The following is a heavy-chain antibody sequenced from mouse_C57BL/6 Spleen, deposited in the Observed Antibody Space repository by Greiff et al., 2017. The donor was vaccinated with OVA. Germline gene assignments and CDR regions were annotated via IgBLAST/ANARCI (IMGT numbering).Heavy chain of an antibody. CDR3: ARGPYYGSSLYWYFDV. CDR2: ISYSGST. D-gene: IGHD1-1*01. J-gene: IGHJ1*03. CDR1: GYSITSGYD. V-gene: IGHV3-1*01. Sequence: DVHLVESGPGMVKPSQSLSLTCTVTGYSITSGYDWHWIRHFPGNKLEWMGYISYSGSTNYNPSLKSRISITHDTSKNHFFLKLNSVTTEDTATYYCARGPYYGSSLYWYFDVWGTGTTVTVSS.